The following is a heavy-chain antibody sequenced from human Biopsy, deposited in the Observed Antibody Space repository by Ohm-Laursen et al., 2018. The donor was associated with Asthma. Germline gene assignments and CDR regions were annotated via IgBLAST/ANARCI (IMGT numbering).Heavy chain of an antibody. V-gene: IGHV3-30*13. CDR1: GFSFSNFA. J-gene: IGHJ4*02. CDR2: ISKDASTQ. Sequence: SLRLSCTASGFSFSNFAIHWVRQAPGKGLEWVGVISKDASTQDYADSVKGRFTISRDNPMKRLYLQMSSLTAEDTAVYYCASRGGDFWSGYYMDYWGQGTLVTVSS. D-gene: IGHD3-3*01. CDR3: ASRGGDFWSGYYMDY.